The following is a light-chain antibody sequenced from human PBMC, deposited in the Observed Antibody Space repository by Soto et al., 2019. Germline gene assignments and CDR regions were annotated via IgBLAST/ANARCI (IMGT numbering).Light chain of an antibody. J-gene: IGKJ5*01. CDR2: GTS. V-gene: IGKV3-20*01. Sequence: DIVMTQSPDSLTVSLGGRATINCRSSQSVPSTYFAWYQQKAGQPPRLLISGTSNRATGIPDRFSGSGSGTDFTLTVSRLEPEDFALYYCQQYGNSPITFGQGTRLEIK. CDR1: QSVPSTY. CDR3: QQYGNSPIT.